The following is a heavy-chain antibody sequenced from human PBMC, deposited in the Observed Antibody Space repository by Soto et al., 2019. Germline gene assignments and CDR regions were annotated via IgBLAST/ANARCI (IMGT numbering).Heavy chain of an antibody. CDR3: ARGREGSSWYYYYYGMDV. CDR1: GGSFSGYY. CDR2: INHSGST. V-gene: IGHV4-34*01. J-gene: IGHJ6*02. D-gene: IGHD6-13*01. Sequence: ASETLSLTCAVYGGSFSGYYWSWIRQPPGKGLEWIGEINHSGSTNYNPSLKSRVTISVDTSKNQFSLKLSSVTAADTAVYYCARGREGSSWYYYYYGMDVWGQGTTVTVSS.